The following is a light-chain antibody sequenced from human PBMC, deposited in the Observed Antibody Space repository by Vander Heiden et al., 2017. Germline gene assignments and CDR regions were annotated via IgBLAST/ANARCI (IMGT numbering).Light chain of an antibody. CDR1: KWGDKY. CDR2: QES. V-gene: IGLV3-1*01. J-gene: IGLJ2*01. CDR3: QAWDSSTVV. Sequence: SYELTQPPSVSVSPGQTASITCSGAKWGDKYACWYQQKPGQSLMLVIDQESKRAAGSPERFSGSNSGTTATLTISGTQARDEADYYCQAWDSSTVVFGGGTKLTVL.